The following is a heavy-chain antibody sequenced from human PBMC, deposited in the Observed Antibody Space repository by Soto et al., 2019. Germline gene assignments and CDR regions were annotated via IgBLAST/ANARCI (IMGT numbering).Heavy chain of an antibody. CDR1: GFNFSDYY. D-gene: IGHD3-9*01. CDR2: ISSSSTYT. Sequence: GGSLRLSCAASGFNFSDYYMSWLRQAPGKGPEWLSYISSSSTYTNYADSVQGRFTISRDNAKNSLYLQMNDLRAGDTAVHYCARDHYDILTGSGWFDPWGQGT. J-gene: IGHJ5*02. CDR3: ARDHYDILTGSGWFDP. V-gene: IGHV3-11*06.